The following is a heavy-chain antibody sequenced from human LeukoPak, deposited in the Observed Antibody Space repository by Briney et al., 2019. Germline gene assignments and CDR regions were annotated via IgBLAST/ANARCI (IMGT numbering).Heavy chain of an antibody. J-gene: IGHJ1*01. V-gene: IGHV1-2*06. CDR3: ASPSGSYSEYFQH. CDR1: GYTFTGYY. CDR2: INPNSGGT. D-gene: IGHD1-26*01. Sequence: ASVKVSCKASGYTFTGYYMHWVRQAPGQGLEWMGRINPNSGGTNYAQKFQGRVTMTRDTSISTAYMELSRLRSDDTAVYYCASPSGSYSEYFQHWGQGTLVTVSS.